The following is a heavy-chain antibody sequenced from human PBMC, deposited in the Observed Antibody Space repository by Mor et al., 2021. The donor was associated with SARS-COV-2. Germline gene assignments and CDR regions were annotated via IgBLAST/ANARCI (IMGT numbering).Heavy chain of an antibody. CDR2: ISYDGSNK. Sequence: SSYGMHWVRQAPGKGLEWVAVISYDGSNKYYADSVKGRFTISRDNSKNTLYLQMNSLRAEDTAVYYCAKDPSDDYKNNW. V-gene: IGHV3-30*18. D-gene: IGHD4-4*01. J-gene: IGHJ5*01. CDR3: AKDPSDDYKNNW. CDR1: SSYG.